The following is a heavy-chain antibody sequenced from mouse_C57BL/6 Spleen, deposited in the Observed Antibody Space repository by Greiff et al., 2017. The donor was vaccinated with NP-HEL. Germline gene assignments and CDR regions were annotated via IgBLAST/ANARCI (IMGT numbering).Heavy chain of an antibody. CDR1: GYTFTSYW. CDR3: ARGYYYGSSYSGWYFDV. Sequence: QVQLQQPGAELVRPGTSVKLSCKASGYTFTSYWMHWVKQRPGQGLEWIGVIDPSDSYTNYNQKFKGKATLTVDTSSSTAYMQLSSLTSEDSAVYYCARGYYYGSSYSGWYFDVWGTGTTVTVSS. CDR2: IDPSDSYT. D-gene: IGHD1-1*01. J-gene: IGHJ1*03. V-gene: IGHV1-59*01.